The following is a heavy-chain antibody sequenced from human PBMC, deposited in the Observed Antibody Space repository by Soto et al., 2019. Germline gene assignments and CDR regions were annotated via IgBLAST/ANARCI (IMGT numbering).Heavy chain of an antibody. D-gene: IGHD4-17*01. J-gene: IGHJ4*02. CDR2: MNPNSGNT. Sequence: QVQLVQSGAEVKKPGASVKVSCEASGYTFTSYDINWVRQATGQGLEWMGWMNPNSGNTGYAQRFQGRVTMTRNNSKSTAYMELSSLRSEDTAVYYCARSTNDYGDRHWGQGTLVTVSS. V-gene: IGHV1-8*01. CDR1: GYTFTSYD. CDR3: ARSTNDYGDRH.